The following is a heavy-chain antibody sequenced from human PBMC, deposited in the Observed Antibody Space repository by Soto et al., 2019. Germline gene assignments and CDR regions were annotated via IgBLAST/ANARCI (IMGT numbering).Heavy chain of an antibody. D-gene: IGHD2-15*01. Sequence: QMQLVQSGAEVKKPGASVKVSCKASGYAFTAYYMHWVRQAPGQGLEWMGWINPNTGDTNYAQKFQGWATMTRDTSIHTVYIELRRLRPDDTAVYYCARSRGCSGGSCRPPYYYYGMDVWGQGTSVTVSS. CDR1: GYAFTAYY. J-gene: IGHJ6*02. CDR2: INPNTGDT. CDR3: ARSRGCSGGSCRPPYYYYGMDV. V-gene: IGHV1-2*04.